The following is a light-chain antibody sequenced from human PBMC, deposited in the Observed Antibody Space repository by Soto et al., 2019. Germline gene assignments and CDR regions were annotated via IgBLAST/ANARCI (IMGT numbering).Light chain of an antibody. CDR1: RSISRY. CDR2: AAS. CDR3: KQSYSSQWT. V-gene: IGKV1-39*01. J-gene: IGKJ1*01. Sequence: DIQMTQSPSSLSASVGDRVNMTCRASRSISRYLRGYQQKPGQAPNLLIYAASSLQSGVPSRFSGAGSGTDFTLTIGNLHPEDFAIYYCKQSYSSQWTFGQGTKVEI.